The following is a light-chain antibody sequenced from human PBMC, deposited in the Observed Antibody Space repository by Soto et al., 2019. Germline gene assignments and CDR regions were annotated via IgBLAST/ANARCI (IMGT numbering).Light chain of an antibody. CDR1: QSLSGT. CDR2: GAS. J-gene: IGKJ1*01. V-gene: IGKV3-11*01. Sequence: EIVLTQSPATLSLSPGERATLSCRASQSLSGTLAWFQHKPCQPPRLHIHGASNRATGIQARFSASGSGTAVSITISSLEPEELAVYYCQQRPLWPRTFGQRTKVEIK. CDR3: QQRPLWPRT.